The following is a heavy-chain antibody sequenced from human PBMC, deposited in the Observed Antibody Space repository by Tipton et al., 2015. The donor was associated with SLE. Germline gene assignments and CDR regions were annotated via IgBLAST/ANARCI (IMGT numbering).Heavy chain of an antibody. CDR1: GFTVSSNY. CDR2: IYSGGST. V-gene: IGHV3-53*05. CDR3: AKGGIAADYYYYGMDV. J-gene: IGHJ6*02. Sequence: SLRLSCAASGFTVSSNYMSWVRQAPGKGLEWVSVIYSGGSTYYADSVKGRFTISRDNSKNTLYLQMNSLRAEDTAVYYCAKGGIAADYYYYGMDVWGQGTTVTVSS. D-gene: IGHD6-25*01.